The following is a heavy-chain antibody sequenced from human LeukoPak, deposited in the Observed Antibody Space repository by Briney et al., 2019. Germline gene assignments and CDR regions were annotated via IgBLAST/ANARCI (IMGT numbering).Heavy chain of an antibody. CDR2: IYYSGST. Sequence: NPSETQSLTCTVSGGSISSSSYYWGWIRQPPGKGLEWIGSIYYSGSTYYNPSLKSRVTISVDTSKNQFSLKLSSVTAADTAVYYCARGIAAAGADDYWGRGTLVTVSS. CDR3: ARGIAAAGADDY. J-gene: IGHJ4*02. V-gene: IGHV4-39*07. CDR1: GGSISSSSYY. D-gene: IGHD6-13*01.